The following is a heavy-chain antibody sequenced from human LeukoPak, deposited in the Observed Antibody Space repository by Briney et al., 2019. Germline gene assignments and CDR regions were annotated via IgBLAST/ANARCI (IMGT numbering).Heavy chain of an antibody. V-gene: IGHV3-23*01. Sequence: SGGSLRLSCAASGFTFSSYGMHWVRQAPGKGLEWVSAISGSGGSTYYADSVKGRFTISRDNSKNTLYLQMNSLRAEDTAVYYCAKDYPYSGDFNAFDIWGQGTMVTVSS. CDR2: ISGSGGST. CDR1: GFTFSSYG. D-gene: IGHD4-17*01. J-gene: IGHJ3*02. CDR3: AKDYPYSGDFNAFDI.